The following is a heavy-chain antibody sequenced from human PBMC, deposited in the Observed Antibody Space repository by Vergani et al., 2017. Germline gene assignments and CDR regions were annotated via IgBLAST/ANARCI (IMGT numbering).Heavy chain of an antibody. CDR3: ASQLSGSYYVDAFDI. CDR2: ISWNSGSI. Sequence: EVQLVESGGGLVQPGGSLRLSCAASGFTFSSYAIHWVRQAPGKGLEWVSGISWNSGSIGYADSVKGRFTISRDNAKNSLYLQMNSLRAEDTALYYCASQLSGSYYVDAFDIWGQGTMVTVSS. J-gene: IGHJ3*02. CDR1: GFTFSSYA. D-gene: IGHD1-26*01. V-gene: IGHV3-9*01.